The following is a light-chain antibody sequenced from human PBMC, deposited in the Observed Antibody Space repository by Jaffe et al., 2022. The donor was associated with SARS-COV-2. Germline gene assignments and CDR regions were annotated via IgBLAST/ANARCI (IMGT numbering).Light chain of an antibody. Sequence: DIVMTQSPLSLPVTPGEPASISCRSSQSLLHSNGYNYLDWYLQKPGQSPQLLIYLGSNRASGVPDRFSGSGSGTDFTLKISRVEAEDVGVYYCMQALQLPRLTFGGGTKVEIK. V-gene: IGKV2-28*01. CDR1: QSLLHSNGYNY. J-gene: IGKJ4*01. CDR3: MQALQLPRLT. CDR2: LGS.